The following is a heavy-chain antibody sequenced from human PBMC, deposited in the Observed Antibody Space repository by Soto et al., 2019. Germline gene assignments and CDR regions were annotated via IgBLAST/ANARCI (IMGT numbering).Heavy chain of an antibody. CDR2: ISSSGSTI. CDR3: ASVGATDFDY. V-gene: IGHV3-48*03. CDR1: GFTFSSYE. D-gene: IGHD1-26*01. J-gene: IGHJ4*02. Sequence: GGSLRLSCAASGFTFSSYEMNWVRQAPGKGLEWVSYISSSGSTIYYADSVKGRFTISRDNAKNSLYLQMNSLRAEDTAVYYCASVGATDFDYWGQGTLVTVSS.